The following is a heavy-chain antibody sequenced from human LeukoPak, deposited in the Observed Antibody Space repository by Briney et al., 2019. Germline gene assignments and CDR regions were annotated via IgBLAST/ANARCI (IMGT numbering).Heavy chain of an antibody. CDR1: GFTFSSYA. V-gene: IGHV3-23*01. D-gene: IGHD6-19*01. J-gene: IGHJ4*02. CDR3: AKEEGYSSGWYPGYYFDY. CDR2: ISGSGGST. Sequence: GGSLRLSCAASGFTFSSYAMSWVRQAPGQGLEWVSAISGSGGSTYYADSVKGRFTISRDNPKDTLYLQMNSLRAEDTAVYYCAKEEGYSSGWYPGYYFDYWGQGTLVTVSS.